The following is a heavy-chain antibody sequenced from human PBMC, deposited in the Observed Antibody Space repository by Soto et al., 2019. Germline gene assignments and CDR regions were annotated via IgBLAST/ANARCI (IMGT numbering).Heavy chain of an antibody. V-gene: IGHV3-49*03. D-gene: IGHD3-16*01. CDR3: TRDRRPTGGYYYYYMDV. J-gene: IGHJ6*03. Sequence: GGSLRLSCTASGFTFGDYAMSWFRQAPGKGLEWVGFIRSKAYGGTTEYAASVKGRFTISRDDSKSIAYLQMNSLKTEDTAVYYCTRDRRPTGGYYYYYMDVWGKGTTVTVSS. CDR1: GFTFGDYA. CDR2: IRSKAYGGTT.